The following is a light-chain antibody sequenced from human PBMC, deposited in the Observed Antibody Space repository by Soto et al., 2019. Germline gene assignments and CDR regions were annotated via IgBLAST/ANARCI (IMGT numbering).Light chain of an antibody. CDR3: YSYTSSSTYV. CDR2: EVI. Sequence: QSALTQPPSVSGSPGQSVTISCTGTSSDVGGYNRVSWYQQPPGTAPKLVIYEVIHRPSGVPARFSGSKSGNTASLTISGLQAEDEADYYCYSYTSSSTYVFGTGPSSPS. CDR1: SSDVGGYNR. J-gene: IGLJ1*01. V-gene: IGLV2-18*02.